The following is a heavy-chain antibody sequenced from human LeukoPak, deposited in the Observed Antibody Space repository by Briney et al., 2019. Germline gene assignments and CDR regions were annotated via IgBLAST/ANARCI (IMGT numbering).Heavy chain of an antibody. CDR1: GGSISSGGYY. CDR3: ARDVIEGYYYYMDV. V-gene: IGHV4-30-2*01. CDR2: IYHSGST. J-gene: IGHJ6*03. D-gene: IGHD3-10*01. Sequence: SETLSLTCTVSGGSISSGGYYWSWIRQPPGKGLEWIGYIYHSGSTYYNPSLKSRVTISVDRSKNQFSLKLSSVTAADTAVYYCARDVIEGYYYYMDVWGKGTTVTVSS.